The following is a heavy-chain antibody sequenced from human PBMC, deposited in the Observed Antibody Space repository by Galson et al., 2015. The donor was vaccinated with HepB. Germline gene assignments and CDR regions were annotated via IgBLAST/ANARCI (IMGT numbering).Heavy chain of an antibody. D-gene: IGHD5-24*01. V-gene: IGHV4-34*01. J-gene: IGHJ4*02. CDR2: INHSGST. CDR1: GESFSGYY. Sequence: SETLSLTCVVYGESFSGYYYIWIRQPPGKGLEWIGEINHSGSTKYSPSLKSRVTMSVDTSKKQLSLKLRSVTAADTAVYYCARLDEMAIIFYWGQGTLVTVSS. CDR3: ARLDEMAIIFY.